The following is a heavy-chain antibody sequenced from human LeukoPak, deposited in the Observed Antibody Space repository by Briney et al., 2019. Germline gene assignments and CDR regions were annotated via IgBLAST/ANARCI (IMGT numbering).Heavy chain of an antibody. J-gene: IGHJ5*02. CDR2: MKPNSGNT. Sequence: ASVKVSCKASGYTFTSYDINWVRQATGQGIGWMGWMKPNSGNTGYAQKFQGRVTMTRNTSISTSYMELRSLRSEDTAVYYCARSPWFDPWGQGTLVTVSS. CDR3: ARSPWFDP. CDR1: GYTFTSYD. V-gene: IGHV1-8*01.